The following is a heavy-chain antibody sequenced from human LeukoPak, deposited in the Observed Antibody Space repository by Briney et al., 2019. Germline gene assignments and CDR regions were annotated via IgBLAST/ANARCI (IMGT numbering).Heavy chain of an antibody. V-gene: IGHV3-11*06. J-gene: IGHJ4*02. Sequence: GGSLRLSCEASEFAFSDFYMTWIRQAPGKGLEWVSYISSSSSHTNYADSVKGRFTISRDNAKNSLYLQMNSLRAEDTAVYYCARTNLGSGWRFDYWGQGTLVTVSS. CDR1: EFAFSDFY. CDR3: ARTNLGSGWRFDY. CDR2: ISSSSSHT. D-gene: IGHD6-19*01.